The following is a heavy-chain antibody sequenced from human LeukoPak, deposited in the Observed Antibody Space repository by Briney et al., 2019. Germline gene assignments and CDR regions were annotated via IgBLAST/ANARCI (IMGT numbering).Heavy chain of an antibody. CDR3: TRDNGGDWYAFDI. CDR2: IYTSGST. Sequence: PSETLSLTCTVSGGSISSYYWSWIRQPARKGLEWVGRIYTSGSTNYNPSLKSRVTMSVDTSKNQFSLKLSSVNAADTALYYCTRDNGGDWYAFDIWGQGTVVTVSS. J-gene: IGHJ3*02. D-gene: IGHD2-21*02. CDR1: GGSISSYY. V-gene: IGHV4-4*07.